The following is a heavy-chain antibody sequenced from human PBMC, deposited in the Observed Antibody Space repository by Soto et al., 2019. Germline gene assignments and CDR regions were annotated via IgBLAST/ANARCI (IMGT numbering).Heavy chain of an antibody. Sequence: QVQLQQSGPGLVEPSQTLSLTCAVSGGSISSEYFHWTWIRQSPGKGLEWIGYIHYTGSIMYNPSCKRRLTMAVDTTKNQFSLQLTSGTAADTAVYFCAREDDGGDRDYYGLDVWGQGTTVTVSS. J-gene: IGHJ6*02. CDR3: AREDDGGDRDYYGLDV. CDR1: GGSISSEYFH. CDR2: IHYTGSI. V-gene: IGHV4-30-4*08. D-gene: IGHD2-21*02.